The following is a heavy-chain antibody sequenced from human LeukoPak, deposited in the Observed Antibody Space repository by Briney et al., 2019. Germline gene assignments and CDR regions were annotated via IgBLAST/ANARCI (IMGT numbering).Heavy chain of an antibody. D-gene: IGHD6-13*01. CDR1: GYTFTSYD. CDR3: ARLGGLAAAVFYYYYMDV. Sequence: ASVKVSCKASGYTFTSYDINWVRQATGQGLEWMGWMNPNSGNTGYAQKFQGRVTMTRDTSISTAYMELSRLRSDDTAVYYCARLGGLAAAVFYYYYMDVWGKGTTVTVSS. V-gene: IGHV1-8*02. CDR2: MNPNSGNT. J-gene: IGHJ6*03.